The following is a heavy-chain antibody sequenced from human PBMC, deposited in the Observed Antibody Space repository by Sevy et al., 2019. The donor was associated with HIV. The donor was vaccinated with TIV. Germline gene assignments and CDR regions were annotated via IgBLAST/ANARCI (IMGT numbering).Heavy chain of an antibody. D-gene: IGHD4-17*01. CDR3: ARDHVKDGDLGDYYYFAMDV. CDR1: GFTFSDYY. J-gene: IGHJ6*02. Sequence: GGSLRLSCAASGFTFSDYYMSWIRQAPGKGLEWVSYISGSDSAIYYADSVKGRFTISRDNAKNSLYLQMSSLRAKDTAVYYCARDHVKDGDLGDYYYFAMDVWGQGTTVTVSS. CDR2: ISGSDSAI. V-gene: IGHV3-11*01.